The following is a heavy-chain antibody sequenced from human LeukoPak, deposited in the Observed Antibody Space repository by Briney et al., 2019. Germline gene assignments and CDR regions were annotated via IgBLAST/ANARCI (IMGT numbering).Heavy chain of an antibody. D-gene: IGHD3-10*01. Sequence: SVKVSCKASGGTFSSYAISCVRQAPGQGLEWMGGIIPIFGTANYAQKFQGRVTITADESTSTAYMELSSLRSEDTAVYYCARLPMVRGLNYYGMDVWGQGTTVTVSS. CDR3: ARLPMVRGLNYYGMDV. CDR2: IIPIFGTA. J-gene: IGHJ6*02. CDR1: GGTFSSYA. V-gene: IGHV1-69*13.